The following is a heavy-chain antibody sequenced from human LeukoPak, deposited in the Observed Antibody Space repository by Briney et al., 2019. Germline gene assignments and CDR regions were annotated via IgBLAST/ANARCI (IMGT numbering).Heavy chain of an antibody. Sequence: GGSLRLSCAASGFTFSSYNMNWVRQAPGKGLEWVSSISSSSSYIYYADSVKGRFTISRDNAKNSLYLQMNSLRAEDTAVYYCARAGYGSGAYYFDYWGQGTLVTVSS. CDR2: ISSSSSYI. V-gene: IGHV3-21*01. D-gene: IGHD3-10*01. CDR1: GFTFSSYN. J-gene: IGHJ4*02. CDR3: ARAGYGSGAYYFDY.